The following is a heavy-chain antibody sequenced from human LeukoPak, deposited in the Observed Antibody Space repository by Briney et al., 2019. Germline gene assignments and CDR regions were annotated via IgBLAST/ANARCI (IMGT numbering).Heavy chain of an antibody. CDR3: ARGGPLRYFDWLPYFDY. J-gene: IGHJ4*02. Sequence: SETPSLTCAVYGGSFSGYYWSWIRQPPGKGLEWIGEINHSGSTNYNPSLKSRVTISVDTSKNQFSLKLSSVTAADTAVYYCARGGPLRYFDWLPYFDYWGQGTLVTVSS. D-gene: IGHD3-9*01. CDR2: INHSGST. V-gene: IGHV4-34*01. CDR1: GGSFSGYY.